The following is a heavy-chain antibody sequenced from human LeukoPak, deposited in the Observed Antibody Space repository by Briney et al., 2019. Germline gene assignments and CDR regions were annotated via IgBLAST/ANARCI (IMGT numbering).Heavy chain of an antibody. D-gene: IGHD1-1*01. Sequence: GGSLRLSCAASGFTVSSNYMSWVRQAPGKGLEWVSVIYSGGSTYYADSVKGRFTISRDNSKNMLYLQMNSLRAEDTAVYYCARETPGYYYYYMDVWGKGSTVTVSS. CDR3: ARETPGYYYYYMDV. J-gene: IGHJ6*03. V-gene: IGHV3-66*02. CDR1: GFTVSSNY. CDR2: IYSGGST.